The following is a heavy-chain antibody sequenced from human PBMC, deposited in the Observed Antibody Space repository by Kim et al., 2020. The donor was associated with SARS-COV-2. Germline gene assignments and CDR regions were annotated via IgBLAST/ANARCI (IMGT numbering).Heavy chain of an antibody. Sequence: SETLSLTCTVSGGSINSSSFYWGWIRQPPGKGLEWIGSIFYSGNTYYNPSLKSRVTISVDTSKNQFSLTLSSVTAADTAVYYCARDHDGSGSCGWFDHWGQGTLVTVSS. J-gene: IGHJ5*02. D-gene: IGHD3-10*01. CDR1: GGSINSSSFY. CDR2: IFYSGNT. CDR3: ARDHDGSGSCGWFDH. V-gene: IGHV4-39*07.